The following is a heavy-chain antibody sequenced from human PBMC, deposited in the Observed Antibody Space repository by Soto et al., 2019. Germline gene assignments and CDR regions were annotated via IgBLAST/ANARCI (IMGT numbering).Heavy chain of an antibody. D-gene: IGHD6-13*01. V-gene: IGHV1-2*04. Sequence: GASVKVSCKASGYTFPSYGISWVRQAPGQGLEWMGWINPNSGGTNYAQKFQGWVTMTRDTSTSTVYMELSSLRSEDTAVYYCARVVDSSSWYYFDYWGQGTLVTVSS. J-gene: IGHJ4*02. CDR2: INPNSGGT. CDR3: ARVVDSSSWYYFDY. CDR1: GYTFPSYG.